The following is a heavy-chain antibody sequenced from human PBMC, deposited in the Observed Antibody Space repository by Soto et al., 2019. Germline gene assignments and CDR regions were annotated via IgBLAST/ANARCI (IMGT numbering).Heavy chain of an antibody. CDR1: TSNFKDYA. V-gene: IGHV3-23*01. Sequence: GGSLRLSCVASTSNFKDYAMAWVRQAPGKGLEWVSALTETGGSTYYAASVKGRFTISRDNSRNTVYLQMDRLRVADTAVYYCAKIKGAITFLHFDTWGQGTQVTVPQ. J-gene: IGHJ4*02. D-gene: IGHD3-16*01. CDR2: LTETGGST. CDR3: AKIKGAITFLHFDT.